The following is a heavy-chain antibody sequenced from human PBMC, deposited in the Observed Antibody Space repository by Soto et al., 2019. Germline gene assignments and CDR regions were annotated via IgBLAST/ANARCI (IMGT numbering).Heavy chain of an antibody. V-gene: IGHV4-59*01. CDR3: ATGIAVAAPYYFDY. Sequence: SETLSLTCTVSGGSISSYYWSWIRQPPGKGLEWIGYIYYSGSTNYNPSLKSRVTISVDTSKNQFSLKLSSVTAADTAVYYCATGIAVAAPYYFDYWGQGTLVTVSS. J-gene: IGHJ4*02. CDR1: GGSISSYY. D-gene: IGHD6-19*01. CDR2: IYYSGST.